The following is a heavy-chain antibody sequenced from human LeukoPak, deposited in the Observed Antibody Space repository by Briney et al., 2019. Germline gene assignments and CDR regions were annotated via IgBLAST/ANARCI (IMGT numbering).Heavy chain of an antibody. CDR1: GCTFSSYS. Sequence: PGGSLRLSCAASGCTFSSYSMNWVRQAPGKGLEWVSYISSSSSTIYYADSVKGRFTISRDNAKNSLYLQMNSLRDEDTAVYYCARGVVVVAARQFDYWGQGTLVTVSS. V-gene: IGHV3-48*02. CDR2: ISSSSSTI. J-gene: IGHJ4*02. CDR3: ARGVVVVAARQFDY. D-gene: IGHD2-15*01.